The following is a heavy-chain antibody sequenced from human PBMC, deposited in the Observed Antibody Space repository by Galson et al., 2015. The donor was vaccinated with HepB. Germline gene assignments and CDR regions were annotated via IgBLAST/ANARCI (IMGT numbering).Heavy chain of an antibody. J-gene: IGHJ4*02. CDR3: ARAGIGGSYANFDY. V-gene: IGHV1-46*01. D-gene: IGHD1-26*01. CDR2: ITPSHGKT. Sequence: SVKVSCKASGYTLTNYHIHWVRQAPGQGLEWMGIITPSHGKTGYAQRFQGRVTMTRDTSATTVYMELSSLRSEDTAVYYCARAGIGGSYANFDYWGQGTLVTVSS. CDR1: GYTLTNYH.